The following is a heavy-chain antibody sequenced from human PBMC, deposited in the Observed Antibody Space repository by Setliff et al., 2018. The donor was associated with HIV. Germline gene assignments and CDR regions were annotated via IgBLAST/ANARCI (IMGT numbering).Heavy chain of an antibody. V-gene: IGHV3-23*01. CDR3: ARDSGVATIRKSALDY. Sequence: PGGSLRLSCAASGFTLSNFDISWVRQAPGKGLEWVSIITGSGGGTSYADSVKGRFTISRDNAKNSLYLQMNSLRAEDTALYYCARDSGVATIRKSALDYWGQGTLVTVSS. CDR2: ITGSGGGT. J-gene: IGHJ4*02. D-gene: IGHD5-12*01. CDR1: GFTLSNFD.